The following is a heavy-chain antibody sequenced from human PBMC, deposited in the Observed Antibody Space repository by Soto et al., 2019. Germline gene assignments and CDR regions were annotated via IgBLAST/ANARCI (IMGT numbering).Heavy chain of an antibody. Sequence: PGGSLRLSCAASGFTFSSAWMNWVRQAPGKGLEWVGRIKSKTDGGTTDYAAPVKGRFTISRDDSKNTLYLQMNSLKTEDTAVYYCTTESVETGFDLEVYWGQGTLVTVSS. J-gene: IGHJ4*02. CDR3: TTESVETGFDLEVY. CDR2: IKSKTDGGTT. CDR1: GFTFSSAW. V-gene: IGHV3-15*07.